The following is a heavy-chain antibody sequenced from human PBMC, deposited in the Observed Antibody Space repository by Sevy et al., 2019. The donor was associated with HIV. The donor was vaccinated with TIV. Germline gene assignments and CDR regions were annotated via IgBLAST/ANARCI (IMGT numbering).Heavy chain of an antibody. CDR1: GFIFNIFG. CDR2: IRYDGSDK. V-gene: IGHV3-30*02. J-gene: IGHJ4*02. D-gene: IGHD4-4*01. CDR3: EKLPLTPDTTFDY. Sequence: GGSLRLSCAASGFIFNIFGMHWVRQAPGKGLEWVAFIRYDGSDKYYTDSVKGRFTISRDNSKSTLYLQMNSLGAADTAYYYYEKLPLTPDTTFDYWGQGTLVTVSS.